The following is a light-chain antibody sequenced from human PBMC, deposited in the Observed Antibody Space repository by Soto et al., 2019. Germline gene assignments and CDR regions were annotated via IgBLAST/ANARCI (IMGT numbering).Light chain of an antibody. V-gene: IGKV3-20*01. CDR3: QQYGSLSWT. Sequence: DIMLTQSPCTLSLSQGERATLSYRASQSVSSNYLAWYQQKPGQAPRLLIYGGSTRATGVPDRFSGSGSGTEFTLTISRLEPEDFAVYHCQQYGSLSWTFGQGTKVDIK. J-gene: IGKJ1*01. CDR1: QSVSSNY. CDR2: GGS.